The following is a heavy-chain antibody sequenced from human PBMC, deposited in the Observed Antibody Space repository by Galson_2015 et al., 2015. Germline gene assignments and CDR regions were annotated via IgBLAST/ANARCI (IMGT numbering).Heavy chain of an antibody. Sequence: TLSLTCTVSGGSISSGNYYWSWIRQHPGKGLEWIGYIYYSGSTYYNPSLKSRVAMSEDTSKNQFSLKLSSVTVADTAVYYCARGVYYYDNSGYDVSDIWGQGTMVTVSS. CDR2: IYYSGST. J-gene: IGHJ3*02. D-gene: IGHD3-22*01. CDR3: ARGVYYYDNSGYDVSDI. CDR1: GGSISSGNYY. V-gene: IGHV4-31*03.